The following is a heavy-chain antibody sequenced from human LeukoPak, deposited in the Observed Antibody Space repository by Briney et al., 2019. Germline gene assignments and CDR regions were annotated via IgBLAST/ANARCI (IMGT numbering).Heavy chain of an antibody. CDR3: ARVIGSYGDSAY. Sequence: PGGSLRLSYAASGFTFSSYSMNWVRQAPGKGLEWLSYISSTSSAIYYADSLKGRFTISRDNAKNSLYLQMDSLRAEDTAVYYCARVIGSYGDSAYWGQGTLVTVFS. D-gene: IGHD3-16*01. CDR1: GFTFSSYS. CDR2: ISSTSSAI. V-gene: IGHV3-48*04. J-gene: IGHJ4*02.